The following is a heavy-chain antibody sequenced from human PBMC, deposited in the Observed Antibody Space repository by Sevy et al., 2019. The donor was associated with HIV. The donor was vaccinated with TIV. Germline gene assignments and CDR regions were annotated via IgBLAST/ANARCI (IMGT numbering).Heavy chain of an antibody. CDR1: GFTFSSYA. J-gene: IGHJ5*02. Sequence: GGSLRLSCAASGFTFSSYAMSWVRQAPGKGLEWVSDISGSGGSTYYADSVKGRFTISRDNSKNTLYLQMNSLRAEDTAVYYCARQYSSSWYGWFDPWGQGTLVTVSS. D-gene: IGHD6-13*01. CDR2: ISGSGGST. V-gene: IGHV3-23*01. CDR3: ARQYSSSWYGWFDP.